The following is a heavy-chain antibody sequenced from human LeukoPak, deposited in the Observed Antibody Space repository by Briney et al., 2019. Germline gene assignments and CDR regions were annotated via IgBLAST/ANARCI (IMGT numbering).Heavy chain of an antibody. CDR2: INSDGTTT. CDR3: ATGYCSGSSCYRAFEY. J-gene: IGHJ4*02. D-gene: IGHD2-15*01. Sequence: GGSLRLSCAASGFTFSSYWLHWVRQAPGKGLAWASRINSDGTTTSYADSVKGRFTISRDNAKNTLCLQMNGLRAEDTAVYYCATGYCSGSSCYRAFEYWGQGTLVTVSS. CDR1: GFTFSSYW. V-gene: IGHV3-74*01.